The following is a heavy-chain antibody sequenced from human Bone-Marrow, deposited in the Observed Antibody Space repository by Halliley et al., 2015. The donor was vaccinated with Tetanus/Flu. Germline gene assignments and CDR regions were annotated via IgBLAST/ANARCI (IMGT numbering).Heavy chain of an antibody. J-gene: IGHJ3*01. V-gene: IGHV1-18*01. Sequence: GWISTYNGDTHSAQSLQGRVTMTTDPSTSTAYMELSGLRSDDTAVYFCARGFHESSPYDAFPFWGQGTMVTVSS. CDR2: ISTYNGDT. D-gene: IGHD3-22*01. CDR3: ARGFHESSPYDAFPF.